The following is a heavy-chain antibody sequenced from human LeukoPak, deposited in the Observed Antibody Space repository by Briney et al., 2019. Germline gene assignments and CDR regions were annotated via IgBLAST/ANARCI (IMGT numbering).Heavy chain of an antibody. CDR1: GGTFSSYA. J-gene: IGHJ4*02. Sequence: ASVKVSCKASGGTFSSYAISWVRQAPGQGLEWMGGIIPIFGTANYAQKFQGRVTITADESTSTAYMELSSLRSEDTAVYYCARAERKASYRPGFDYWGQGTLVTVSS. CDR2: IIPIFGTA. D-gene: IGHD1-26*01. V-gene: IGHV1-69*13. CDR3: ARAERKASYRPGFDY.